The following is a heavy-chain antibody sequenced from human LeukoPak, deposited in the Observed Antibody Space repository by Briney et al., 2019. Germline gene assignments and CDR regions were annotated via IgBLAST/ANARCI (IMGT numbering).Heavy chain of an antibody. CDR2: ITGSSAST. J-gene: IGHJ4*02. V-gene: IGHV3-23*01. D-gene: IGHD3-22*01. Sequence: TGGSLRLSCAASGFTFSSYAMSWVRQGPGKGLEWVSSITGSSASTYYADSVKGRFTISRDNSKNTLYLQMNSLRAEDTAVYFCAKLDYYDTHWGQGTLVTVSS. CDR1: GFTFSSYA. CDR3: AKLDYYDTH.